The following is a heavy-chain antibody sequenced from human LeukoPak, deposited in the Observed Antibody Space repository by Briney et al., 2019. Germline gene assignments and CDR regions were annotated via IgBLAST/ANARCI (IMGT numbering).Heavy chain of an antibody. CDR1: GYTFTSYG. Sequence: PRASVKVSCKASGYTFTSYGISWVRQAPGQGLEWMGWISAYNGNTNYAQKFQGRVTMTRDTSTSTVYMELSSLRSEDTAVYYCAMEGYDYWGQGTLVTVSS. CDR3: AMEGYDY. J-gene: IGHJ4*02. CDR2: ISAYNGNT. D-gene: IGHD2-15*01. V-gene: IGHV1-18*01.